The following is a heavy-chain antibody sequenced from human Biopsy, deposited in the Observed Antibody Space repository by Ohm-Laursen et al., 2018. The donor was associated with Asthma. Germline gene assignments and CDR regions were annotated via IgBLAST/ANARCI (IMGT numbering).Heavy chain of an antibody. Sequence: SLRLSCAASGFTFSDYYMSWIRQAPGKGLEWISYINDKSNSIEYADSVKGRFTISRDNAKNSLYLQMNSLRAEDTAVYYCARDSYSSGLYDDFESWGQGTLVTVSS. J-gene: IGHJ4*02. V-gene: IGHV3-11*01. CDR2: INDKSNSI. D-gene: IGHD6-19*01. CDR3: ARDSYSSGLYDDFES. CDR1: GFTFSDYY.